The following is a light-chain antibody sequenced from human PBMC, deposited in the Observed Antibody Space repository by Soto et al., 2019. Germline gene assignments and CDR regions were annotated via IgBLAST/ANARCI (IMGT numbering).Light chain of an antibody. CDR3: QQYTSYSWT. CDR1: QSISSW. V-gene: IGKV1-5*03. Sequence: DIQMTQSPSTLSASVGDRVTITCRASQSISSWLAWYQQKPGKAPKLLIYKASSLESGVPSRFSGSGSGTESTLTISSLQPDDFATYYCQQYTSYSWTFGQGPKVEIK. CDR2: KAS. J-gene: IGKJ1*01.